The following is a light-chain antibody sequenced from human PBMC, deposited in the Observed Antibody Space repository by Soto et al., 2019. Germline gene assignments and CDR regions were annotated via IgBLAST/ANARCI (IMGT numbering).Light chain of an antibody. CDR1: TGAVTSGHY. Sequence: QAVVTQEPSLTVSPGGTVTLTCGSSTGAVTSGHYPYWFQQKTGQAPRTLIYDTSNKHAWTPARFSGSLLGGKAALTLSGSQPEDEAEDYCLLSYSGARRYVVFCGGTKLAVL. CDR3: LLSYSGARRYVV. CDR2: DTS. V-gene: IGLV7-46*01. J-gene: IGLJ2*01.